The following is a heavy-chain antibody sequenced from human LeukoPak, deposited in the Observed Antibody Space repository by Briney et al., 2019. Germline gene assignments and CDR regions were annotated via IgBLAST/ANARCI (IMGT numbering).Heavy chain of an antibody. J-gene: IGHJ6*04. V-gene: IGHV1-69*06. Sequence: SVKVSCKASGGTFSSYAISWVRQAPGQGLEWMGGIIPIFGTANYAQKFQGRVTITADKSTSTAYMELSSLRSEDTAVYYCARDGSGSTYYYGMDVWGKGTTATVSS. D-gene: IGHD3-10*01. CDR3: ARDGSGSTYYYGMDV. CDR1: GGTFSSYA. CDR2: IIPIFGTA.